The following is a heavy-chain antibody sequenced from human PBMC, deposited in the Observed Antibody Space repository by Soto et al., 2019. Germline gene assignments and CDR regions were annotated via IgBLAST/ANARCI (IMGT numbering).Heavy chain of an antibody. CDR1: GFTFSSYS. Sequence: GSLRLSCAASGFTFSSYSMNWVRQAPGKGLEWVSAISGNGGSTYYADSVKGRFTISRDNSKNTLYLQMNSLRAEDTAVYYCAKGLSSGWSYYYYGMDVWGQGTTVTVSS. CDR2: ISGNGGST. J-gene: IGHJ6*02. CDR3: AKGLSSGWSYYYYGMDV. D-gene: IGHD6-19*01. V-gene: IGHV3-23*01.